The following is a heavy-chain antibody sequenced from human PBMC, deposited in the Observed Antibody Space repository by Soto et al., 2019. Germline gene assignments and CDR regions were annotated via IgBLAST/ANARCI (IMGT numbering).Heavy chain of an antibody. J-gene: IGHJ4*02. CDR2: IYNDGTYA. D-gene: IGHD6-13*01. Sequence: PGGSLRLSCAGSGFTFNMYWMHLVRQVPGKGPVWVARIYNDGTYADYADSVKGRFTISRDNAKDTLYLQMNDLRAEDSALYHCTRGPRATSGGTSAHWGEGTLVTVSS. CDR1: GFTFNMYW. V-gene: IGHV3-74*01. CDR3: TRGPRATSGGTSAH.